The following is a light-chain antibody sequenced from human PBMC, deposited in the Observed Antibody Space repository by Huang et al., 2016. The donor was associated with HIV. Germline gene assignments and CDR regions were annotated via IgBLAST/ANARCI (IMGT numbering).Light chain of an antibody. CDR3: QQYYTTVT. Sequence: DIQMTQSPSSLSASLGDRVTITCRASQGISNSLAWYQQRPGKAPKLLLYAASTLESGVPSRFSGSGSVTNYTLTISSLQPGDFASYFCQQYYTTVTFGGGTRVEIK. CDR2: AAS. V-gene: IGKV1-NL1*01. J-gene: IGKJ4*01. CDR1: QGISNS.